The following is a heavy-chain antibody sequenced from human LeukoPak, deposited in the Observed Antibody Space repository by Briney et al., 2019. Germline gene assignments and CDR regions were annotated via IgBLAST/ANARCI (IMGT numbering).Heavy chain of an antibody. CDR2: INPNSGGT. V-gene: IGHV1-2*02. D-gene: IGHD1-1*01. CDR1: GYTFTGYY. J-gene: IGHJ5*02. Sequence: ASVKVSCKASGYTFTGYYMHWVRQAPGRGLEWMGWINPNSGGTNYAQKFQGRVTMTRDTSISTAYMELSRLRSDDTAVYYCAREHNSPRELDPWGQGTLVTVSS. CDR3: AREHNSPRELDP.